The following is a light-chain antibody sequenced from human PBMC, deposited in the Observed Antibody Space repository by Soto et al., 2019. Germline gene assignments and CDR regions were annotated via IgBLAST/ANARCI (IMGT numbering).Light chain of an antibody. CDR1: QGISSW. V-gene: IGKV1D-16*01. J-gene: IGKJ5*01. CDR2: ASS. CDR3: QQYSSYPIT. Sequence: DIQMTQSPSSLSASVGDRVTITCRASQGISSWLAWYQQKPEQAPKSLIYASSSLQSGVPSRFSGSGSGTDFTLTISSLQPEDFATYYCQQYSSYPITFGQGTRLEIK.